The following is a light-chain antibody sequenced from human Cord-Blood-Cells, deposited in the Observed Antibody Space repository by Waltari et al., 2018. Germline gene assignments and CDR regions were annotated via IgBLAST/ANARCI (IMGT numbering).Light chain of an antibody. V-gene: IGKV1-39*01. CDR1: QSISSY. Sequence: DIQMTQSPSSLSASVGDRVTITCRASQSISSYLNWYQQTPGKAPKLLIYAASSLQSGVPSRFSGSGSGTDFTLTISSLQPEDFATYYCQQSYSTPPKFTFGPGTKVDIK. CDR3: QQSYSTPPKFT. J-gene: IGKJ3*01. CDR2: AAS.